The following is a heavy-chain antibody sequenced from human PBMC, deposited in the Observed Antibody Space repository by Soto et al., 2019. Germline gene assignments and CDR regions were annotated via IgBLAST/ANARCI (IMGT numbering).Heavy chain of an antibody. J-gene: IGHJ6*03. V-gene: IGHV4-34*01. Sequence: QVQLQQWGAGLLKPSETLSLTCAVYGGSFSGYQWSWIRQTPGKGLEWSWEINDNVNINYNPSLKSRVTILLDTPKKQISLKLSSVTAADSAVYYCARGLILWFGELSRRGGYYYYMDVWGKGNTVTVSS. CDR3: ARGLILWFGELSRRGGYYYYMDV. D-gene: IGHD3-10*01. CDR1: GGSFSGYQ. CDR2: INDNVNI.